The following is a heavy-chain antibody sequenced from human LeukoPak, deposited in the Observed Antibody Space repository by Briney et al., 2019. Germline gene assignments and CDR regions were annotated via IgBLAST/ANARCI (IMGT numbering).Heavy chain of an antibody. J-gene: IGHJ4*02. CDR1: GFTFSSYW. Sequence: GGSLRLSCAASGFTFSSYWMHWVRQAPGKGLVWVSRIHSDGGSTNYADSVKGRFTISRDNAKNTLYLQMSSLRAEDTAVYYCARGSSTREDYWGQGILVPVSS. D-gene: IGHD5/OR15-5a*01. V-gene: IGHV3-74*01. CDR3: ARGSSTREDY. CDR2: IHSDGGST.